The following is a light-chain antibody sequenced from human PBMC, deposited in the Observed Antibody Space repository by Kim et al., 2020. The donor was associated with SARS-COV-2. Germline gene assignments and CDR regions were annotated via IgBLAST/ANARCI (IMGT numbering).Light chain of an antibody. J-gene: IGKJ3*01. CDR3: QQTYITPFT. CDR1: QSISSH. V-gene: IGKV1-39*01. Sequence: DIQMTQSPSSLSASVGDRVTITCRTSQSISSHLNWYHQKPERAPKLLISAASTLQGGVPSRFSGSGSETDVTLTISSLQPEDFATYFCQQTYITPFTFGPGTKVDIK. CDR2: AAS.